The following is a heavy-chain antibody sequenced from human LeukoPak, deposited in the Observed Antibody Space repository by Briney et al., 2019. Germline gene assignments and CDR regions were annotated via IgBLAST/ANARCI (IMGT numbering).Heavy chain of an antibody. D-gene: IGHD2-2*01. J-gene: IGHJ4*02. CDR3: ARDIVVVPAAMRKRVDY. Sequence: GASVKVSCKASGYTFTSYGISWVRQAPGQGLEWIGWNSAYNGNTNYAQKLQGRVTMTTDTSTSTAYMELRSLRSDDTAVYYCARDIVVVPAAMRKRVDYWGQGTLVTVSS. CDR1: GYTFTSYG. V-gene: IGHV1-18*01. CDR2: NSAYNGNT.